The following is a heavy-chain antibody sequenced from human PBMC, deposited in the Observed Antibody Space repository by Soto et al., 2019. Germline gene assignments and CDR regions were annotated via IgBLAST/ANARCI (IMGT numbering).Heavy chain of an antibody. CDR1: GFSLTTSGVG. J-gene: IGHJ4*02. Sequence: QITLNKSGPTVVKPAETLTLTCTFSGFSLTTSGVGVGWIRQSPAKAPEWLAPIYWDDDKRYSASLKSRLTITKDTSKNQVVLTMASVDPADTATYYCAHRILRTVFGLVTTTAIYFDFWGQGTPVVVSS. V-gene: IGHV2-5*02. CDR2: IYWDDDK. D-gene: IGHD3-3*01. CDR3: AHRILRTVFGLVTTTAIYFDF.